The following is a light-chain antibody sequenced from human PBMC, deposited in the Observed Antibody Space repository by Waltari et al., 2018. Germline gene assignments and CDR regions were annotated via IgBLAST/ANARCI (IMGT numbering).Light chain of an antibody. CDR3: QQRSNWLWT. CDR1: QTVSTW. CDR2: KTS. Sequence: DIQMTQSPSTLSASVGDRVTITCRDSQTVSTWLAWYQQKPGKAPKLLIYKTSILESGVPSRFSGSGSGTDFTLTISRLQPDDFAVYYCQQRSNWLWTFGQGTKVEIK. J-gene: IGKJ1*01. V-gene: IGKV1-5*03.